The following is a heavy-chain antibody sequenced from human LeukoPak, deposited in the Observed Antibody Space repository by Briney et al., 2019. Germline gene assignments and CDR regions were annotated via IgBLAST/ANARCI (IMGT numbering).Heavy chain of an antibody. Sequence: SETLSLTCAVSGGSISSYYWSWIRQPPGKGLEWIGYIYYSGSTNYNPSLKSRVTISVDTSKNQFSLKLSSVTAADTAVYYCARALIAADGDAFDIWGQGTMVTVSS. D-gene: IGHD6-13*01. J-gene: IGHJ3*02. CDR3: ARALIAADGDAFDI. CDR1: GGSISSYY. CDR2: IYYSGST. V-gene: IGHV4-59*01.